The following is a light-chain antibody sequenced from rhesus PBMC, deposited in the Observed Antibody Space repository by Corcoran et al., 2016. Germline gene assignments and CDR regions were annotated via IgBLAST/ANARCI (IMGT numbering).Light chain of an antibody. CDR2: KTS. V-gene: IGKV1-74*01. CDR1: ENVNNY. CDR3: QHNYSNPLT. J-gene: IGKJ4*01. Sequence: DIQMNQSPSSLPASVGDRVTITCRASENVNNYLNWYQQKPGKAPKLLIYKTSTLRRGVPSRFSGSGSGTAYTFTISGLQSKGVGTYYCQHNYSNPLTFGGGTKVEI.